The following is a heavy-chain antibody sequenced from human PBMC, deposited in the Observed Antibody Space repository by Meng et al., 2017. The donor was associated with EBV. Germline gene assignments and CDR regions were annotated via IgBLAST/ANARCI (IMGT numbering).Heavy chain of an antibody. CDR3: ARNGIAAWGWFNP. J-gene: IGHJ5*02. D-gene: IGHD6-13*01. CDR1: GYTFTSYG. Sequence: QVQLVQPGAEGKKPGASLKVSCKASGYTFTSYGISWVRQAPGQGLEWMGIINPSGGSTSYAQKFQGRVTMTRDTSTSTVYMELSSLRSEDTAVYYCARNGIAAWGWFNPWGQGTLVTVSS. CDR2: INPSGGST. V-gene: IGHV1-46*01.